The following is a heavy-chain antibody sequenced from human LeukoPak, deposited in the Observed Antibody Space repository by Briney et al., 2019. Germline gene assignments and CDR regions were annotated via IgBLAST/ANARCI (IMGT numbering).Heavy chain of an antibody. CDR2: IYPGDSDT. CDR1: GYSFTSYW. D-gene: IGHD2-2*01. V-gene: IGHV5-51*01. CDR3: ARLADCSSTSCLGFDH. J-gene: IGHJ4*02. Sequence: GESLKISCKGSGYSFTSYWIGWVRQMPGKGLEWMGIIYPGDSDTRYSPSFQGQVTISADKSISTAYLQWSSLKASDTAMYYCARLADCSSTSCLGFDHWGQGTLVTVSS.